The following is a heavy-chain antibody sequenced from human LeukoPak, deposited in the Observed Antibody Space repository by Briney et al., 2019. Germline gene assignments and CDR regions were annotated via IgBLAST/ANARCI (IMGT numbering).Heavy chain of an antibody. CDR3: ARGRDWGRNFDY. Sequence: SETLSLTCTVSGGSISSYYWSWIRQSPGKGLEWIGYIYSSGSTNYKPSLKSRVTISVDTSKKQFSLNLSSVTAADTAVYYCARGRDWGRNFDYRGQGTLVTVSS. V-gene: IGHV4-59*01. CDR2: IYSSGST. J-gene: IGHJ4*02. D-gene: IGHD7-27*01. CDR1: GGSISSYY.